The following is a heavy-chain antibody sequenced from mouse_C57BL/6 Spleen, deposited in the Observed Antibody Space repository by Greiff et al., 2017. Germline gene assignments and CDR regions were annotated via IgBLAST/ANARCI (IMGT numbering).Heavy chain of an antibody. CDR3: ARDRGVVATGYFDY. CDR2: ISYDGSST. D-gene: IGHD1-1*01. CDR1: GFTFSDYY. Sequence: DVKLVESEGGLVQPGSSMKLSCTASGFTFSDYYMAWVRQVPEKGLEWVANISYDGSSTYYLDSLKSRFIISRDNAKNILYLQMSSLKSEDTATYYCARDRGVVATGYFDYWGQGTTLTVSS. J-gene: IGHJ2*01. V-gene: IGHV5-16*01.